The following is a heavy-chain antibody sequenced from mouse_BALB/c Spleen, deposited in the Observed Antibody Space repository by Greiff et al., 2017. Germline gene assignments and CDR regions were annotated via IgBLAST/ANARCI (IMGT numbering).Heavy chain of an antibody. CDR2: ISSGSSTI. J-gene: IGHJ4*01. CDR3: ARSDYYGYWDYAMDD. Sequence: EVQVVESGGGLVQPGGSRKLSCAASGFTFSSFGMHWVRQAPEKGLEWVAYISSGSSTIYYADTVKGRFTISRDNPKNTLFLQMTSLRSEDTAMYYCARSDYYGYWDYAMDDWGQGTSVTVSS. CDR1: GFTFSSFG. D-gene: IGHD1-2*01. V-gene: IGHV5-17*02.